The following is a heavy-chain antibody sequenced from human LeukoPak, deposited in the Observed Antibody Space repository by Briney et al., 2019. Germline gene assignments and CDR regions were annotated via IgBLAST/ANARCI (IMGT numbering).Heavy chain of an antibody. CDR3: GKRKGHPLPKYYWDV. D-gene: IGHD2/OR15-2a*01. CDR2: ISGSGDNT. J-gene: IGHJ6*01. V-gene: IGHV3-23*01. Sequence: PGGSLRLSCAASGFTFSGFAMSWVRRTPGKGLEWVSGISGSGDNTLYADSVKGRFTISRDNSKNTLYLEMNSLRAEDTAIYYCGKRKGHPLPKYYWDVGGQGTRVTVS. CDR1: GFTFSGFA.